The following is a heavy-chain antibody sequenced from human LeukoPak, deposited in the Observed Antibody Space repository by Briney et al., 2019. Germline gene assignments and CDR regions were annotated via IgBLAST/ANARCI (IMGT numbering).Heavy chain of an antibody. CDR2: ISGSGGST. Sequence: PGGSLRLSCAASGFTFSSYAMSWVRQAPGKGLEWVSAISGSGGSTYYADSVKGRFTISRDNSKNTLYLQMNSLRAEDTAVYYCAKLPQPIVGARDWFDPWGQGTLVTVSS. J-gene: IGHJ5*02. V-gene: IGHV3-23*01. D-gene: IGHD1-26*01. CDR1: GFTFSSYA. CDR3: AKLPQPIVGARDWFDP.